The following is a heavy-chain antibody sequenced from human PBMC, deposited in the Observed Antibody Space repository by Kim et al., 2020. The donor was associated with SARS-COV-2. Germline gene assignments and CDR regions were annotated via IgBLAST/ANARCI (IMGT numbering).Heavy chain of an antibody. V-gene: IGHV7-4-1*02. CDR2: INTNTGNP. CDR3: ARVPALNIAAASHDY. J-gene: IGHJ4*02. CDR1: GYTFTSYA. D-gene: IGHD6-13*01. Sequence: ASVKVSCKASGYTFTSYAMNWVRQAPGQGLEWMGWINTNTGNPTYAQGFTGRFVFSLDTAVSTAYLQISSLKAEDTAVYYCARVPALNIAAASHDYWGQGTLVTVSS.